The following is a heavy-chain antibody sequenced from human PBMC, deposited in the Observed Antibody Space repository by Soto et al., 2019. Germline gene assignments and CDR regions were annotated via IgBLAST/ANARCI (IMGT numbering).Heavy chain of an antibody. CDR2: IYYSGST. J-gene: IGHJ4*02. V-gene: IGHV4-39*01. CDR1: GGSISSSSYY. D-gene: IGHD3-3*01. Sequence: QLQLQESGPGLVKPSETLSLTCTVSGGSISSSSYYWGWIRQPPGKGLEWIGSIYYSGSTYYNPSLKSRVTISVDTSKNQFSLKLSSVTAADMAVYYCARQKNDFWSGYFDYWGQGTLVTVSS. CDR3: ARQKNDFWSGYFDY.